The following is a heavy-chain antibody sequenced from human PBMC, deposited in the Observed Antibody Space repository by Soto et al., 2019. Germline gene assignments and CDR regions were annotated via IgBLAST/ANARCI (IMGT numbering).Heavy chain of an antibody. CDR3: ASGKYGSGSYYRSLEYFQH. Sequence: SVKVSCKASGGTFGSYAISWVRQAPGQGLEWMGGIIPIFGTANYAQKFQGRVTITADESTSTAYMELSSLRSEDTAVYYCASGKYGSGSYYRSLEYFQHWGQGTLVTVSS. D-gene: IGHD3-10*01. CDR2: IIPIFGTA. V-gene: IGHV1-69*13. CDR1: GGTFGSYA. J-gene: IGHJ1*01.